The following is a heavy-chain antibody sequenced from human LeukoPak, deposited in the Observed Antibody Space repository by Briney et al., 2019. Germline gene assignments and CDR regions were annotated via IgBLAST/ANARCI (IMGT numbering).Heavy chain of an antibody. CDR3: ARGGSGWYRYYFDY. J-gene: IGHJ4*02. CDR2: IYYSGGT. D-gene: IGHD6-19*01. Sequence: SETLSLTCTVSGGSINYYYWMWIRQPPGKGLEWIGYIYYSGGTHYNPSLKSRVTMLVDTSKNQFSLKLTAVTAADTAVYYCARGGSGWYRYYFDYWGQGTLVTVSS. CDR1: GGSINYYY. V-gene: IGHV4-59*01.